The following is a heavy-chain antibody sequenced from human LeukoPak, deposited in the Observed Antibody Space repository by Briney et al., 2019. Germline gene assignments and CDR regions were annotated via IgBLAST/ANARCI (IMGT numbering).Heavy chain of an antibody. Sequence: GGSLRLSCAASGFTFSSYAMNWVRQAPRKGLEWASVISASGNRTYYADSVKGRFTISRDNSKNTLYLQMNSLRAEDTALYYCAKPYLTTADYVRVPIDCWGQGTLVTVSS. CDR3: AKPYLTTADYVRVPIDC. CDR1: GFTFSSYA. CDR2: ISASGNRT. D-gene: IGHD4-17*01. V-gene: IGHV3-23*01. J-gene: IGHJ4*02.